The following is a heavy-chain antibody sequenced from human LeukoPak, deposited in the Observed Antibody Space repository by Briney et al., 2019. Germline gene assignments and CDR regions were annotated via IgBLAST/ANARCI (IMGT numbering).Heavy chain of an antibody. V-gene: IGHV3-48*03. D-gene: IGHD5-12*01. CDR3: IPGLPAAH. J-gene: IGHJ1*01. CDR2: ISSSGSTI. CDR1: GFTFSSYE. Sequence: GGSLRVSCAASGFTFSSYEMNWVRQAPGKGLEWVSYISSSGSTIYSADSVKGRFTISRDNAKNSLYLQMNSLRAEDTAVYYCIPGLPAAHWGQGTLVTVSS.